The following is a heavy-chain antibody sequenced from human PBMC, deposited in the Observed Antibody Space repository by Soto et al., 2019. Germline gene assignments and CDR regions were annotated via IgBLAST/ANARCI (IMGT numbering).Heavy chain of an antibody. CDR2: INWNSGIT. D-gene: IGHD4-17*01. V-gene: IGHV3-9*01. J-gene: IGHJ4*02. Sequence: LTLSCAAIGFTFEDHAMHWIRQVPGKGLEWVAGINWNSGITGYADSVKGRFTISRDNAKNSLYLQMNSLRAEDTAVYYCARDYYGGNSWSFDYWGQGTLVTVSS. CDR3: ARDYYGGNSWSFDY. CDR1: GFTFEDHA.